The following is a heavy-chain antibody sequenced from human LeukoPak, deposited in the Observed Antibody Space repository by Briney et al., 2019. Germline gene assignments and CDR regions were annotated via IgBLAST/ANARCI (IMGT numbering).Heavy chain of an antibody. V-gene: IGHV3-30*03. J-gene: IGHJ4*01. D-gene: IGHD3-22*01. CDR1: GFTFSSYW. CDR3: AREGTYYYDSSGYFPFDY. CDR2: ISYDGSNK. Sequence: GGSLRLSCAASGFTFSSYWMSWVRQAPGKGLEWVAVISYDGSNKYYADSVKGRFTISRDNSKNTLYLQMNSLRAEDTAVYYCAREGTYYYDSSGYFPFDYWGQGTLVTVSS.